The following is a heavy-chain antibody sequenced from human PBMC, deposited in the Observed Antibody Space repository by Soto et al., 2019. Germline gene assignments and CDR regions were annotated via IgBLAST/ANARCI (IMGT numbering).Heavy chain of an antibody. J-gene: IGHJ3*02. Sequence: ASVKVSCKASGYSFAGFYIHWMRQAPGQGLEWVGSINSNSGATTYAQKFQDSVAMTRDTSVSTAYMYLNRLTSDDTAIYYCAIIMTHSDSFDIWGQGTMVTVSS. CDR1: GYSFAGFY. CDR2: INSNSGAT. D-gene: IGHD3-16*01. CDR3: AIIMTHSDSFDI. V-gene: IGHV1-2*04.